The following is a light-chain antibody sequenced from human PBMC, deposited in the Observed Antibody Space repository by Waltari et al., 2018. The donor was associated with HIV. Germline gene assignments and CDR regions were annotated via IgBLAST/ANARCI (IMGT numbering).Light chain of an antibody. CDR2: DTN. J-gene: IGLJ3*02. V-gene: IGLV1-51*01. CDR1: RSNTGNHY. Sequence: QSVLTQPLSVSAAPGPKVTISCSGIRSNTGNHYVPSYQQHPGTAPRLLIYDTNKRPSEIPDRFSGSKSGTSASLAITGLQAEDEADYYCQSYDSSLSGSVFGGGTKLTVL. CDR3: QSYDSSLSGSV.